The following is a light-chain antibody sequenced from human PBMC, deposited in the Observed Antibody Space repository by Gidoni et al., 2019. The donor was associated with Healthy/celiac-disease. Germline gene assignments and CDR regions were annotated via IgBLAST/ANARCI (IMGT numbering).Light chain of an antibody. J-gene: IGKJ1*01. CDR2: GAS. CDR1: QIGSSI. CDR3: QQYNNGPT. V-gene: IGKV3-15*01. Sequence: PAPLALVPGKGTTLSWTARQIGSSILAWYQQKTGQAPRLINDGASSRAAGIPARFSGSGSGTEFPLTISSLQSEDFAVYYCQQYNNGPTFGQGTKVEIK.